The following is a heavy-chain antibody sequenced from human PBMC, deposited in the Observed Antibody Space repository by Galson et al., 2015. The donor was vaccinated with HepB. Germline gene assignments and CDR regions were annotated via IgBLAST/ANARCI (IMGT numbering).Heavy chain of an antibody. CDR3: ARLYDTLLYYFDY. CDR2: INPSGGST. J-gene: IGHJ4*02. Sequence: QSGAEVKKPGESLKTSCKASGYTFTSYYMHWVRQAPGQGLEWMGIINPSGGSTSYAQKFQGRVTMTRDTSTSTVYMELSSLRSEDTAVYYCARLYDTLLYYFDYWGQGTLATVSS. CDR1: GYTFTSYY. D-gene: IGHD3-16*01. V-gene: IGHV1-46*01.